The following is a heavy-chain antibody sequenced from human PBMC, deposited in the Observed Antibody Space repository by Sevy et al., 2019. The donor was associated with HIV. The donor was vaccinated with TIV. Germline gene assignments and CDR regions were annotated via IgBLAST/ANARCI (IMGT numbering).Heavy chain of an antibody. CDR2: IIPIFGTA. CDR3: ARDLSIAAAGSGYYYYGMDV. Sequence: SVKVSCKASGGTFSSYAISWVRQAPGQGLEWMGGIIPIFGTANYAQKFQGRVTITADESTSTAYMELSSLRSEDTAVYYCARDLSIAAAGSGYYYYGMDVWGQGTTVTVSS. V-gene: IGHV1-69*01. J-gene: IGHJ6*02. CDR1: GGTFSSYA. D-gene: IGHD6-13*01.